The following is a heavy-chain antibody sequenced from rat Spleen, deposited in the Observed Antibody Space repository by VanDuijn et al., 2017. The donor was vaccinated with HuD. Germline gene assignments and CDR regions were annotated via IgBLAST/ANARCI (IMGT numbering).Heavy chain of an antibody. Sequence: EVKLVESGGGLVQTGRSLKLSCAASGFTFSNYDMAWVRQSPTKGLEWIASISTGADNTYYRDSVKGRFTVSRDDTNNTHYLQMDSLRSEDTATYYCAIHGGLRNWFDSWGQGTLVTVSS. CDR3: AIHGGLRNWFDS. V-gene: IGHV5S13*01. CDR2: ISTGADNT. J-gene: IGHJ3*01. D-gene: IGHD1-11*01. CDR1: GFTFSNYD.